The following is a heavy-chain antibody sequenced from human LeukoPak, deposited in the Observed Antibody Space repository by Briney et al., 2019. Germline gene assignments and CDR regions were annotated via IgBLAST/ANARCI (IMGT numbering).Heavy chain of an antibody. Sequence: ASVKVSCKLSGYTLTSYYMHWVRQAPGQGLEWMGIINPSGGSTSSAQKFQGRVTMTRDTSTSTVYMELSSLRSEDTAVYYCAREWVSGYYYGMDVWGQGTTVTVSS. CDR2: INPSGGST. D-gene: IGHD1-26*01. V-gene: IGHV1-46*01. J-gene: IGHJ6*02. CDR3: AREWVSGYYYGMDV. CDR1: GYTLTSYY.